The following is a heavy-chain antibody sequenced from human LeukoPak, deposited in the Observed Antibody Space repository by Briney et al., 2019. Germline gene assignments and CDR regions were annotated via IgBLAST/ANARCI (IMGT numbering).Heavy chain of an antibody. Sequence: NPSETLSLTCTVSGGSISSGSYYWSWIRQPAGKGLEWIGRIYTSGSTNYNPSLKSRVTISVDTSKNQFSLKLSSVTAADTAVYYCAGKKYYYYYMDVWGKGTTVTVSS. CDR1: GGSISSGSYY. J-gene: IGHJ6*03. V-gene: IGHV4-61*02. CDR3: AGKKYYYYYMDV. CDR2: IYTSGST.